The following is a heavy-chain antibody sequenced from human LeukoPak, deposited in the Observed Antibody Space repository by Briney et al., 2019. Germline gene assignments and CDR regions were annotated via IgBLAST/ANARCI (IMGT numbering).Heavy chain of an antibody. D-gene: IGHD3-22*01. CDR2: ISAYNGNT. V-gene: IGHV1-18*01. CDR3: ARDSDSSGYSPSFDY. J-gene: IGHJ4*02. Sequence: ASVKVSSKASRYTFSSYSISWGRPAPGQRLEWMGWISAYNGNTNYAQKLQGRVTMTTDTSTSTAYMELRSLRSDDTAVYYCARDSDSSGYSPSFDYWGQGTLVTVSS. CDR1: RYTFSSYS.